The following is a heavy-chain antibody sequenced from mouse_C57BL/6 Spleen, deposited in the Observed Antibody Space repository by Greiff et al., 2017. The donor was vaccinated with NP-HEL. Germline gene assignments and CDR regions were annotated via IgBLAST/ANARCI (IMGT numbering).Heavy chain of an antibody. V-gene: IGHV1-66*01. CDR3: ASQGYYGSSFSWFAY. J-gene: IGHJ3*01. Sequence: QVQLQQSGPELVKPGASVKISCKASGYSFTSYYIHWVKQRPGQGLEWIGWIYPGSGNTKSNEKFKGKATLTADTSSSTAYMQLSSLTSEDSAVYYCASQGYYGSSFSWFAYWGQGTLVTVSA. D-gene: IGHD1-1*01. CDR1: GYSFTSYY. CDR2: IYPGSGNT.